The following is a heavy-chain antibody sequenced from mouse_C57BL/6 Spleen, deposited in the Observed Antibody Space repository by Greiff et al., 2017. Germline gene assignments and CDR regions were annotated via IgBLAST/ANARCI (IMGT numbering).Heavy chain of an antibody. J-gene: IGHJ3*01. CDR1: GFTFSDYG. CDR2: ISSGSSTI. V-gene: IGHV5-17*01. D-gene: IGHD2-3*01. Sequence: EVMLVESGGGLVKPGGSLKLSCAASGFTFSDYGMHWVRQAPEKGLEWVAYISSGSSTIYYADTVKGRFTISRDNAKNTLFLQMTSLRSEETAMYYCARPLYEAWFAYWGQGTLVTVSA. CDR3: ARPLYEAWFAY.